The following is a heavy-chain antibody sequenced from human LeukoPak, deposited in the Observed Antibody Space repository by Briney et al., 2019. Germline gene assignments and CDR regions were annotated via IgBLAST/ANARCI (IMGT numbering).Heavy chain of an antibody. D-gene: IGHD3-22*01. CDR1: GGSISSYY. Sequence: SETLSLTCTVSGGSISSYYWSWIRQPAGKGLEWIGRIYTSGSTNYSSSLKSRVTMSVDTSKNQFSLKLSSVTAADTAVYYCARDRYYYDSSGYYSLDYWGQGTLVTVSS. V-gene: IGHV4-4*07. J-gene: IGHJ4*02. CDR2: IYTSGST. CDR3: ARDRYYYDSSGYYSLDY.